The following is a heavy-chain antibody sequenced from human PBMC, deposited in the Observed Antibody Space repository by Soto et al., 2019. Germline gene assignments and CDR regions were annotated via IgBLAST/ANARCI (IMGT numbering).Heavy chain of an antibody. CDR1: GFS. J-gene: IGHJ6*02. CDR2: INHSGST. V-gene: IGHV4-34*01. Sequence: GFSRRRIIKNQGKGLEWIGEINHSGSTNYNPSLKSRVTISVDTSKNQFSLKLSSVTAADTAVYFFSRGQLYSYYYSGMDVWGQGTTVPVS. CDR3: SRGQLYSYYYSGMDV. D-gene: IGHD2-15*01.